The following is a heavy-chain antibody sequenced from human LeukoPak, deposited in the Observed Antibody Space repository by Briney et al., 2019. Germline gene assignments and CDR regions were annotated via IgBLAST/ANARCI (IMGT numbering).Heavy chain of an antibody. D-gene: IGHD5-18*01. Sequence: GGSLILSCAASGFTCSSYAMSWVRQAPGKGLEWVSAISGSGGSTYYADSVKGRFTISRDDSKNTLYLQMNSLRAEDAAVYYCAKDRAQLWFGIFDYWGQGTLVTVSS. CDR2: ISGSGGST. J-gene: IGHJ4*02. V-gene: IGHV3-23*01. CDR1: GFTCSSYA. CDR3: AKDRAQLWFGIFDY.